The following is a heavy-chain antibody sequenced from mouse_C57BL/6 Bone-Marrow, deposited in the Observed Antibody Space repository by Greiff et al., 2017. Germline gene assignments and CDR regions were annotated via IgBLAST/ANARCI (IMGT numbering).Heavy chain of an antibody. V-gene: IGHV1-55*01. CDR2: NYPGSGST. Sequence: QVQLQQPGAELVKPGASVKMSCKASGYTFTSCWKTWVKRRPGRDLEGIGDNYPGSGSTNYNAQFKSKVTLTVDTSSSTAYMKLSSLTSEDSAVYYCARRYYGSGSWFAYWGQGTLVTVSA. CDR1: GYTFTSCW. J-gene: IGHJ3*01. CDR3: ARRYYGSGSWFAY. D-gene: IGHD1-1*01.